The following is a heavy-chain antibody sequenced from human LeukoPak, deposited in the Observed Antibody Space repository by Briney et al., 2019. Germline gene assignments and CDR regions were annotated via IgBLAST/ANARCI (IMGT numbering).Heavy chain of an antibody. D-gene: IGHD6-13*01. CDR2: ISSSSSYI. V-gene: IGHV3-21*01. CDR3: YAAADPYYYYYYMDV. J-gene: IGHJ6*03. Sequence: GGSLRLSCAASGFTFSSYSMNWVRRAPGKGLEWVSSISSSSSYIYYADSVKGRFTISRDNAKNSLYLQMNSLRAEDTAVYYCYAAADPYYYYYYMDVWGKGTTVTVSS. CDR1: GFTFSSYS.